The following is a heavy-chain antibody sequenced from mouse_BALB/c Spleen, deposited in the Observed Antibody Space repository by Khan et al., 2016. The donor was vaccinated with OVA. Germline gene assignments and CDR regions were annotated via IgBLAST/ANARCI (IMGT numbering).Heavy chain of an antibody. CDR2: INPPSGVT. V-gene: IGHV9-4*02. J-gene: IGHJ4*01. Sequence: QIQLVQSGPELKKSGETVRISCKASGHTFTTAGIQWVQQMPGQGLKWIGWINPPSGVTKYAEDFKGRFAFSLEISVNTAYLQITNLKNEDKATYISARGEAAYFRNCGRTMENWGQGTSVTVSS. CDR3: ARGEAAYFRNCGRTMEN. D-gene: IGHD2-5*01. CDR1: GHTFTTAG.